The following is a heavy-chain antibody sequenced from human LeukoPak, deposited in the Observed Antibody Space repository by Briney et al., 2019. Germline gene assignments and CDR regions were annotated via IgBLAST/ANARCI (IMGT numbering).Heavy chain of an antibody. CDR3: ARQKEEEITIFGVVMPYYYYGMDV. V-gene: IGHV3-13*01. J-gene: IGHJ6*02. Sequence: PGGSLRLSCAASGFTFSSYDMHWVRQATGKGLEWVSAIGTAGDTYYPGSVKGRFTISRENAKNSLYLQMNSLRAEDTAVYYCARQKEEEITIFGVVMPYYYYGMDVWGQGTTVTVSS. CDR1: GFTFSSYD. CDR2: IGTAGDT. D-gene: IGHD3-3*01.